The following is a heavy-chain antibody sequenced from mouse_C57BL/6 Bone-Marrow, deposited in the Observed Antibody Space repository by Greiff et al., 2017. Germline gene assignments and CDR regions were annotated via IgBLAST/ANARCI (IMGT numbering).Heavy chain of an antibody. CDR3: ARGSNYAWFAY. D-gene: IGHD2-5*01. CDR2: IDPSDSYT. CDR1: GYTITSYW. J-gene: IGHJ3*01. Sequence: QVQLQQPGAELVKPGASVKLSCKASGYTITSYWMQWVKPRPGQGLEWIGEIDPSDSYTNYTPKFKGKATLTVDTSSSTAYMQLSSLTSEDAAVYYGARGSNYAWFAYWGQGTLVTVSA. V-gene: IGHV1-50*01.